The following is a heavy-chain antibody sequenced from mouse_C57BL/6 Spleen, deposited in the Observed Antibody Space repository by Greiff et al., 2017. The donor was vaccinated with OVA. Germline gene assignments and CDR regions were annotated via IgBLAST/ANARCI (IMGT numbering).Heavy chain of an antibody. CDR2: IYPGDGDT. Sequence: QVQLQQSGPELVKPGASVKISCKASGYAFSSSWMNWVKQRPGKGLEWIGRIYPGDGDTNYNGKFKGKATLTADKSSSTAYMQLSSLTSEDSAVYFCAREGVLTGYYLDYWGQGTTLTVSS. CDR3: AREGVLTGYYLDY. V-gene: IGHV1-82*01. J-gene: IGHJ2*01. CDR1: GYAFSSSW. D-gene: IGHD4-1*01.